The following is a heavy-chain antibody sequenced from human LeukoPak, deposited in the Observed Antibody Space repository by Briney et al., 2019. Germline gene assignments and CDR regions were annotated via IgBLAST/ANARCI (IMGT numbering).Heavy chain of an antibody. V-gene: IGHV3-66*01. CDR2: IYSDGRT. CDR1: GFTFSLYA. Sequence: GGSLRLSCAASGFTFSLYAMTWVRQAPGKGLEWVSVIYSDGRTYYADSVQGRFTISRDNSKNTLYLQLNSLRAEDTAVYYCARDEVGAGNTYVKFDYWGQGTLVTVSS. CDR3: ARDEVGAGNTYVKFDY. D-gene: IGHD3-10*02. J-gene: IGHJ4*02.